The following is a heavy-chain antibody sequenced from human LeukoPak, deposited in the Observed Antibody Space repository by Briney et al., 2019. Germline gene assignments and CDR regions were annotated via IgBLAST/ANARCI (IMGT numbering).Heavy chain of an antibody. CDR1: GFTFSSYE. D-gene: IGHD3-22*01. V-gene: IGHV3-48*03. Sequence: GGSLRLSCAASGFTFSSYEMNWVRQAPGKGLEWVSYISSSGSTIYYADSVKGRFTISRDNAKNSLYLQMNSLRAEDTAVYYCARDGYYYDSSGYYYYFDYWGQGTLVTVSS. J-gene: IGHJ4*02. CDR3: ARDGYYYDSSGYYYYFDY. CDR2: ISSSGSTI.